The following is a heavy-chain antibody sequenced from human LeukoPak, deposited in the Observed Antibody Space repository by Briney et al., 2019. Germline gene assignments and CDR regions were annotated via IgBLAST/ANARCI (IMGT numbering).Heavy chain of an antibody. CDR3: ARASATYYYDSSGSLFDY. V-gene: IGHV3-21*01. Sequence: GGSLRLSCAASGFTFSSYSMNWVRQAPGKGLGWVSSISSSSSYIYYADSVKGRFTISRDNAKNSLYLQMNSLRAEDTAVYYCARASATYYYDSSGSLFDYWGQGTLVTVSS. CDR2: ISSSSSYI. CDR1: GFTFSSYS. J-gene: IGHJ4*02. D-gene: IGHD3-22*01.